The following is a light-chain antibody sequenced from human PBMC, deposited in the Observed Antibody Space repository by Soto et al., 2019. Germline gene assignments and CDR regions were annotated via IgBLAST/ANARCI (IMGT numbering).Light chain of an antibody. CDR1: SSDVGSYSL. Sequence: QSALTQPASGSGPPGQSITTSCTGTSSDVGSYSLLSWYQHHPGKAPKLIIYEDIKGPSGVSNRFSGSKSGNTASLRISGLQAEDEADYYCYTYAGGSTYLFGTGTKVTVL. CDR2: EDI. V-gene: IGLV2-23*01. CDR3: YTYAGGSTYL. J-gene: IGLJ1*01.